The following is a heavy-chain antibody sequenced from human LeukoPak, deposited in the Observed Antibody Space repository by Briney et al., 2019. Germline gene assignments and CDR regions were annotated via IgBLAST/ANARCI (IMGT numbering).Heavy chain of an antibody. CDR3: ATGDYGAFDI. D-gene: IGHD4-17*01. CDR1: GFIFNSYS. Sequence: GGSLRLSCVASGFIFNSYSMNWVRQAPGKGLEWVSSISSSSSYIYYADSVKGRFTISRDNAKNSLYLQMNSLRAEDTAVYYCATGDYGAFDIWGQGTMVTVSS. V-gene: IGHV3-21*01. J-gene: IGHJ3*02. CDR2: ISSSSSYI.